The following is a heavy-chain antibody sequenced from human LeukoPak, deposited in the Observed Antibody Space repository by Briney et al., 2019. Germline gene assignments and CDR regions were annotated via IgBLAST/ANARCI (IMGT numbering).Heavy chain of an antibody. D-gene: IGHD6-13*01. CDR2: IRYDGSNK. V-gene: IGHV3-30*02. Sequence: GGSLRLSCVASGFIFSSYGMHWVRQAPGKGLDWVAFIRYDGSNKYYADSVKGRFTISRDNSKNTLYLHMNSLRAEDTAVYYCAKRGEGVSNRWYMNNWFDPWGQGTRVTVSS. CDR3: AKRGEGVSNRWYMNNWFDP. J-gene: IGHJ5*02. CDR1: GFIFSSYG.